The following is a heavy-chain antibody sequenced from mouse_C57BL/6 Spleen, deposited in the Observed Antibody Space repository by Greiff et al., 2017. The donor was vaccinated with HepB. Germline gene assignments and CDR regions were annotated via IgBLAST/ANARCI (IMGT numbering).Heavy chain of an antibody. Sequence: QVQLQQSGAELARPGASVKLSCKASGYTFTSYGISWVKQRTGQGLEWIGEIYPRSGNTYYNEKFKGKATLTADKSSSTAYMELRSLTSGDSAVYFCAREGRLIATVEATRGYFDVWGKGTTVTVSS. V-gene: IGHV1-81*01. CDR1: GYTFTSYG. CDR3: AREGRLIATVEATRGYFDV. J-gene: IGHJ1*03. D-gene: IGHD1-1*01. CDR2: IYPRSGNT.